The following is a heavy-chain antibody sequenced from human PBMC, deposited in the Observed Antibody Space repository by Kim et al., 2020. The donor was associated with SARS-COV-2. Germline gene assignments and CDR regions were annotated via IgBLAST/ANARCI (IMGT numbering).Heavy chain of an antibody. V-gene: IGHV4-39*01. D-gene: IGHD5-18*01. Sequence: SETLSLTCTVSGGSISSSSYYWGWIHQPPGKGLEWIGSIYYSGSTYYNPSLKSRVTISVDTSKNQFSLKLSSVTAADTAVYYCARHFRGYSYGAPYYYYYMDVWGKGTTVTVSS. CDR3: ARHFRGYSYGAPYYYYYMDV. CDR2: IYYSGST. CDR1: GGSISSSSYY. J-gene: IGHJ6*03.